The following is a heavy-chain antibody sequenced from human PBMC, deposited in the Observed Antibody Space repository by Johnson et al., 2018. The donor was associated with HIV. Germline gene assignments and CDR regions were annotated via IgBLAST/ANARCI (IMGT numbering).Heavy chain of an antibody. V-gene: IGHV3-30*04. CDR1: GFTFSSYA. CDR2: ISYDGSNK. CDR3: ASCEYSSPRGAFDI. Sequence: QVQLVESGGGVVQPGRSLRLSCAASGFTFSSYAMHWVRQAPGKGLEWVAVISYDGSNKYYADSVKGRFTISRDNAKNSLYLQMNSLRAEDTAVYYCASCEYSSPRGAFDIWGQGTMVTVSS. J-gene: IGHJ3*02. D-gene: IGHD6-6*01.